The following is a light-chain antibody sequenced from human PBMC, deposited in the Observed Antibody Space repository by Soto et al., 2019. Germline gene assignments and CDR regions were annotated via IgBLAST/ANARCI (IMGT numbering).Light chain of an antibody. CDR1: QDVGRY. Sequence: AIRMTQSPSSLSASAGDRVAIACRARQDVGRYLAWYQQKPGQAPKLLIYGASTLQSGVPSRFSGGGSGTDFTLTISCLQSEDFATYYCQHYKNYPWTFGQGTKVEIK. CDR2: GAS. CDR3: QHYKNYPWT. J-gene: IGKJ1*01. V-gene: IGKV1-8*01.